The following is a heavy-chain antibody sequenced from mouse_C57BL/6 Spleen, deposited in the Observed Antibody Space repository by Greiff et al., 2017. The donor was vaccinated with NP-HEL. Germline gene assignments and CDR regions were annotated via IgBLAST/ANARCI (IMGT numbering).Heavy chain of an antibody. Sequence: QVHVKQSGPELVKPGASVKLSCKASGYTFTSYDINWVKQRPGQGLEWIGWIYPRDGSTKYNEKFKGKATLTVDTSSSTAYMELHSLTSEDSAVYFCARGWVFDYWGQGTTLTVSS. CDR3: ARGWVFDY. CDR2: IYPRDGST. V-gene: IGHV1-85*01. CDR1: GYTFTSYD. J-gene: IGHJ2*01.